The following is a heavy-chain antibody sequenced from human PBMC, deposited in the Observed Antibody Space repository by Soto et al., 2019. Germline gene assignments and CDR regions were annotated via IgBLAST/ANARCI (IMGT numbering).Heavy chain of an antibody. D-gene: IGHD6-13*01. CDR3: AREIGGSSSWYYYYGMDV. CDR2: IWYDGSNK. Sequence: HPGGSLRLSCAASGFTFSSYGMHWVRQAPGKGLEWVAVIWYDGSNKYYADSVKGRFTISRDNSKNTLYLQMNSLRAEDTAVYYCAREIGGSSSWYYYYGMDVWGQGTTVTVSS. J-gene: IGHJ6*02. CDR1: GFTFSSYG. V-gene: IGHV3-33*01.